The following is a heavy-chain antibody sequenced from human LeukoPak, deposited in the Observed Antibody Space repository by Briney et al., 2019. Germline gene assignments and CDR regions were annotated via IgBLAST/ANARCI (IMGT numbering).Heavy chain of an antibody. CDR2: IYYSGST. V-gene: IGHV4-59*11. J-gene: IGHJ5*02. CDR3: ASGLNWFDP. Sequence: SETLSLTCTVSGGSISSHYWSWIRQPPGKGLEWIVYIYYSGSTNYNPSPKSRVTISVDTSKNQFSLKLSSVTAADTAVYYCASGLNWFDPWGQGTLVTVSS. CDR1: GGSISSHY.